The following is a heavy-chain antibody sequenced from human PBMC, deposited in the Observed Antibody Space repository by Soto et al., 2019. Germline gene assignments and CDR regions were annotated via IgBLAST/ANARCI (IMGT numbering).Heavy chain of an antibody. V-gene: IGHV4-39*01. CDR2: IYYSGST. D-gene: IGHD3-9*01. Sequence: ASETLSLTCTVSGASISSSSYFWGWIRQPPGKGLEWIGSIYYSGSTYYSPSLKSRVTISVDTSKNQFSLKLSSVTAADTAVYYCVAYYDILTGYPSLYNWFDPWGPGTLVTVS. J-gene: IGHJ5*02. CDR3: VAYYDILTGYPSLYNWFDP. CDR1: GASISSSSYF.